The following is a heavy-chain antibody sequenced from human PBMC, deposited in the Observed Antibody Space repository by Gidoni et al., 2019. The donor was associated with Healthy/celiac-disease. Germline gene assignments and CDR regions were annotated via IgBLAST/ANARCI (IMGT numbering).Heavy chain of an antibody. D-gene: IGHD6-13*01. CDR1: GGSISSRSYY. J-gene: IGHJ5*02. CDR2: IYYSGIP. V-gene: IGHV4-39*01. CDR3: ARTIAAEGWFDP. Sequence: QLQLQESGPGRVKPSETLSLTCTAPGGSISSRSYYRGRIRPPPGKGLEWVGSIYYSGIPYYTPSLKCRVTISVDTSKNQFSLKLSSVTAADTAVYYCARTIAAEGWFDPWGQGTLVTVSS.